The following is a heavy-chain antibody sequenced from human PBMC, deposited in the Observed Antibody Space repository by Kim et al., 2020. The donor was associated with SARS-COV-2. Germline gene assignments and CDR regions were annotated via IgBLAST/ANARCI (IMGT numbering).Heavy chain of an antibody. D-gene: IGHD2-15*01. V-gene: IGHV3-53*01. J-gene: IGHJ6*02. Sequence: SVKGRFTISRDNSKNTLYLQMNSLRAEDTAVYYCATERQDLSYYYYGMDVWGQGTTVTVSS. CDR3: ATERQDLSYYYYGMDV.